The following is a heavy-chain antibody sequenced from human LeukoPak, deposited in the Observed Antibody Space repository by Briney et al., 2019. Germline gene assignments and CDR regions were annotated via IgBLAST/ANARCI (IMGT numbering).Heavy chain of an antibody. Sequence: SETLSLTCTVSGGSISSYYWSWIRQPPGKGLEWIGYIYYSGSTNYNPSLKSRVTISVDTSKNQFSLKLSSVTAADTAVYYCARHSITYYYDSSGYYTAIFDYWGQGTLVTVSS. J-gene: IGHJ4*02. CDR2: IYYSGST. CDR3: ARHSITYYYDSSGYYTAIFDY. CDR1: GGSISSYY. D-gene: IGHD3-22*01. V-gene: IGHV4-59*08.